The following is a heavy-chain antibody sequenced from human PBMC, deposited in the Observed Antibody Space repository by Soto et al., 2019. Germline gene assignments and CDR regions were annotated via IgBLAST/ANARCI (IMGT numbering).Heavy chain of an antibody. Sequence: SETLSLTCAVSGGSISSGGYSWSWIRQPPGKGLEWIGYIYHSGSTYYNPSLKSRVTISVDRSKNQFSLKLSSVTAADTAVYYCARGVEMTTVLVDAFDIWGQGTMVTVSS. J-gene: IGHJ3*02. CDR1: GGSISSGGYS. CDR3: ARGVEMTTVLVDAFDI. D-gene: IGHD4-17*01. V-gene: IGHV4-30-2*01. CDR2: IYHSGST.